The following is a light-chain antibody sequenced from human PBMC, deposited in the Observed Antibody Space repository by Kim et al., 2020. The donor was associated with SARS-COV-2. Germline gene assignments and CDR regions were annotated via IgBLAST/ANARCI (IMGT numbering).Light chain of an antibody. Sequence: SYELTQPPSLSVAPGKTARISCGGDNIGDKSVHWYRQKPGQAPVAVISYDTDRRSGIPERITGSKSGNSATLTISRVEAGDEADYYCQVWDRSSDQYVFGTGTKVTVL. CDR1: NIGDKS. J-gene: IGLJ1*01. CDR3: QVWDRSSDQYV. V-gene: IGLV3-21*04. CDR2: YDT.